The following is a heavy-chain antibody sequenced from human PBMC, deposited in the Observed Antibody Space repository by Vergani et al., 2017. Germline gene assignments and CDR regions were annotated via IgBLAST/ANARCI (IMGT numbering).Heavy chain of an antibody. CDR1: GFTVSSSY. CDR3: SREQASSQD. D-gene: IGHD6-6*01. CDR2: IYRDGTT. Sequence: EVQLVESGGGLVQPGGSLRLSCAASGFTVSSSYMSWVRQAPGKGLEWVSVIYRDGTTYYVESVKGRFTISRHNSKNTLYLQMNSLRVEDTAVYYCSREQASSQDWGQGTLVTVSS. J-gene: IGHJ4*02. V-gene: IGHV3-53*04.